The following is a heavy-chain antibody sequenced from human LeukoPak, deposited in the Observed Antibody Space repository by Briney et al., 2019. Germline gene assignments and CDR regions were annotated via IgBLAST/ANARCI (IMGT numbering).Heavy chain of an antibody. D-gene: IGHD5-18*01. CDR1: GFIVSSHY. V-gene: IGHV3-66*01. CDR3: ARDRAVCGSDSYGF. CDR2: IYSAGTT. Sequence: PGGSLRLSCAASGFIVSSHYMTWVRQAPGKGLEWVSVIYSAGTTYYADSVKGRFTISRDNSKNTLYLQMNSLRVEDTAVYYCARDRAVCGSDSYGFWGQGTMVIVSS. J-gene: IGHJ3*01.